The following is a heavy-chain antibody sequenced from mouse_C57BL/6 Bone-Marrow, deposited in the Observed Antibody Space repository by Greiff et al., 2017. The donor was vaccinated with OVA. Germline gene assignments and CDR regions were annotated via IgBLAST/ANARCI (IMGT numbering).Heavy chain of an antibody. J-gene: IGHJ3*01. CDR1: GFNITDDS. CDR3: SSCFAY. Sequence: VQLQQSGAELVRPGASVKLSCTASGFNITDDSMHWVKQSPEQGLEWIGWIDPENGGTEYASTFPCKATVTADTSSNAAYLQLSSLTAEARAVYYCSSCFAYWGEGTLVTVAA. V-gene: IGHV14-4*01. CDR2: IDPENGGT.